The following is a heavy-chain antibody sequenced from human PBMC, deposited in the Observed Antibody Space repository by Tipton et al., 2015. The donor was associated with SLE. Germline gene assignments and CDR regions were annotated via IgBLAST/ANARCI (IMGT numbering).Heavy chain of an antibody. CDR1: GGSISSDDYY. CDR3: AGGELRYGDYDFYY. V-gene: IGHV4-31*03. D-gene: IGHD4-17*01. Sequence: TLSLTCTVSGGSISSDDYYWTWIRQHPGKGLEWIGYTSKSGSTYYTPSLKSRVTISVDTSKNQFSLRLSSVTAADTAVYYCAGGELRYGDYDFYYWGQGSLVTVSS. CDR2: TSKSGST. J-gene: IGHJ4*02.